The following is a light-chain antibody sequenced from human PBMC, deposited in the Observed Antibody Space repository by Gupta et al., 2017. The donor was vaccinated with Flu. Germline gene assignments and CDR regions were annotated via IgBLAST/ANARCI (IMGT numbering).Light chain of an antibody. Sequence: DIQMTQSPSAVSASVGDRVTITCRASQFISSWLAWYQQKPGEAPKLLIYAGTSLQSGVPARFSGSGSGTDFTLTISSLQPEDFATYYCQQANSFLLTFGGGTRVEMK. CDR2: AGT. CDR3: QQANSFLLT. V-gene: IGKV1-12*01. J-gene: IGKJ4*01. CDR1: QFISSW.